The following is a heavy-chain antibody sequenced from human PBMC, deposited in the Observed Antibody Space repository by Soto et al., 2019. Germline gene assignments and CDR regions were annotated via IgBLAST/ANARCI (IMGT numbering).Heavy chain of an antibody. J-gene: IGHJ6*02. CDR1: GFTFSDYY. D-gene: IGHD3-3*01. CDR3: ARDPFWSGFHGMDV. CDR2: ISSTGSTI. Sequence: QVQLVESGGGLVKPGGSLRLSCAASGFTFSDYYMNWIRQAPGKGLEWGSHISSTGSTIYYADSVKGRFTISRDNARNSLYLQMNSLRAEDTAVYYCARDPFWSGFHGMDVWGQGTTVTVSS. V-gene: IGHV3-11*01.